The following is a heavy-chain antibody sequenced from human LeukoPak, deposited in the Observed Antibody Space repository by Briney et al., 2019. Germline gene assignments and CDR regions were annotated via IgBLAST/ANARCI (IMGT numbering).Heavy chain of an antibody. J-gene: IGHJ6*03. CDR2: IRYNGNDN. CDR3: AKDFMHFGSERPYYMDV. V-gene: IGHV3-30*02. Sequence: QSGGSLRLSCAASGFTFNTYGLHWVRQAPGKGLEWVAFIRYNGNDNYYTDSVKGRFTISRDNSKNTLYLQMNSLRGEDTAVYYCAKDFMHFGSERPYYMDVWGRGTTVIISS. D-gene: IGHD3-10*01. CDR1: GFTFNTYG.